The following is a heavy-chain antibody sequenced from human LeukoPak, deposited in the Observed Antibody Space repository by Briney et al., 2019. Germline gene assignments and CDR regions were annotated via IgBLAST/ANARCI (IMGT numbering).Heavy chain of an antibody. Sequence: SVKVSCKASGGTFSSYAISWVRQALGQGLEWMGRIIPILGIANYAQKFQGRVTITADKSTSTAYMELSSLRSEDTAVYYCARSGGYYLESWGQGTLVTVSS. CDR1: GGTFSSYA. CDR2: IIPILGIA. D-gene: IGHD3-22*01. J-gene: IGHJ4*02. V-gene: IGHV1-69*04. CDR3: ARSGGYYLES.